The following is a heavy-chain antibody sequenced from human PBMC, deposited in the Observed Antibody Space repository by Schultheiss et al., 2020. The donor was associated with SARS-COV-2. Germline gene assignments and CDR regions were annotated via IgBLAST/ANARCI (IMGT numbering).Heavy chain of an antibody. Sequence: SETLSLTCTVSGGSISSYYWSWIRQPPGKGLEWIGYIYYSGSTNYNPSLKSRVTISVDTSKNQFSLKLSSVTAADTAVYYCAATSEGRGFIVSDAFDIWGQGTMVTVSS. CDR1: GGSISSYY. J-gene: IGHJ3*02. CDR3: AATSEGRGFIVSDAFDI. D-gene: IGHD1-26*01. CDR2: IYYSGST. V-gene: IGHV4-59*01.